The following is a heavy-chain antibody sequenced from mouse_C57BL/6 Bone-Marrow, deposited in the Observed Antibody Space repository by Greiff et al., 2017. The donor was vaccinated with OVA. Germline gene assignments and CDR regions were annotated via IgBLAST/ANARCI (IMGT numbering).Heavy chain of an antibody. Sequence: QVQLKESGAELVRPGASVKLSCKASGYTFTDYYINWVKQRPGQGLEWIARIYPGSGNTYYNEKFKGKATLTAEKSSSTAYMQLSSLTSEDSAVYFCALTGTGVYYYAMDYWGQGTSVTVSS. CDR3: ALTGTGVYYYAMDY. CDR1: GYTFTDYY. V-gene: IGHV1-76*01. D-gene: IGHD4-1*01. J-gene: IGHJ4*01. CDR2: IYPGSGNT.